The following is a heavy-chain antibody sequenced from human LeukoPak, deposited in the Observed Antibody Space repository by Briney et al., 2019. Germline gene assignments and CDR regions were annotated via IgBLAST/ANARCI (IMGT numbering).Heavy chain of an antibody. J-gene: IGHJ2*01. Sequence: SETLSLTCAVSGGSISSYYWSWIRQPPGKGLEWIGYIYYSGSTNYNPSLKSRVTISVDTSKHQFSLKLSSVTAADTAVYYCARHYIKVVANWYFDLWGRGTLVTVSS. V-gene: IGHV4-59*08. CDR2: IYYSGST. CDR3: ARHYIKVVANWYFDL. D-gene: IGHD2-21*01. CDR1: GGSISSYY.